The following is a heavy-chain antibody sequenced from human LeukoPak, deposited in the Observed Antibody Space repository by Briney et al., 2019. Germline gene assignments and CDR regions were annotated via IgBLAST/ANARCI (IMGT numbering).Heavy chain of an antibody. CDR2: ISAGATT. CDR1: GFSVSNKY. CDR3: ARDVVGSITSAFDI. J-gene: IGHJ3*02. V-gene: IGHV3-53*01. D-gene: IGHD1-26*01. Sequence: GGSLRLSCAASGFSVSNKYMSWVRQAPGKGLEWVSLISAGATTYYADSVKGRFTISRDNSENTLHLQMNSLRAEDTAMYYCARDVVGSITSAFDIWGQGTMVTVSS.